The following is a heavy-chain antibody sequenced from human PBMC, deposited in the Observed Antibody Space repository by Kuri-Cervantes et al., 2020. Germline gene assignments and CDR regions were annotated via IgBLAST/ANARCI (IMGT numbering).Heavy chain of an antibody. Sequence: LSLTYASSGHVFGDYAMNGARQAPGKGRVEGSGVSWNSGSKGYADSVKGRFTISRDNAKNPLYLQMNSLRAEDTALYYCARDYGDYDGDYYYHGMDVWGQGTTVTVSS. J-gene: IGHJ6*02. CDR3: ARDYGDYDGDYYYHGMDV. D-gene: IGHD4-17*01. CDR1: GHVFGDYA. V-gene: IGHV3-9*01. CDR2: VSWNSGSK.